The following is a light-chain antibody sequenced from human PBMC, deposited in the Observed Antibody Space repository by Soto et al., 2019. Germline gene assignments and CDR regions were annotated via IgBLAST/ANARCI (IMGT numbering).Light chain of an antibody. J-gene: IGLJ1*01. CDR1: SSDVGSYNR. Sequence: QSALTQPPSVSGSPGQSVTISWTGTSSDVGSYNRVSWYQQPPGTAPKLMIYEVSNRPSGVPDRFSGSKSGNTASLTISGLQPEDEADYYCNSYTSSNTYVFGTGTKLTVL. V-gene: IGLV2-18*02. CDR3: NSYTSSNTYV. CDR2: EVS.